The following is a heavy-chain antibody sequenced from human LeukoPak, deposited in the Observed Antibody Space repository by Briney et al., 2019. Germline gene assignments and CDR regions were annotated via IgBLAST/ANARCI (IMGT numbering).Heavy chain of an antibody. CDR2: IKEDGSDK. CDR3: ARHFSYGSGSSRTLVHY. D-gene: IGHD3-10*01. CDR1: GFTFSNYW. Sequence: GGSLRLSCAASGFTFSNYWMTWVRQAPGKGLEWVANIKEDGSDKYYVDSVKGRFTISRDNAKNSLYLQMSSLRTEDTAVYYCARHFSYGSGSSRTLVHYWGQGTLVIVSS. V-gene: IGHV3-7*01. J-gene: IGHJ4*02.